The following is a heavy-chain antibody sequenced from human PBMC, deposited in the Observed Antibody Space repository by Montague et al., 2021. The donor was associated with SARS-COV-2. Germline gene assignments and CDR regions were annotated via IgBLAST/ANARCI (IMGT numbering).Heavy chain of an antibody. V-gene: IGHV2-70*11. J-gene: IGHJ4*02. CDR1: GFSLSTSGMC. CDR2: XXWDDDK. Sequence: PALVKPTRTLTLTCTFSGFSLSTSGMCVSWIRQPPGKALEWLARXXWDDDKYYSTSLKTRLTISKDTSKNQVVLTMTNMDPVDTATYYCAREIAAAGPALDYWGQGTLVTVSS. D-gene: IGHD6-13*01. CDR3: AREIAAAGPALDY.